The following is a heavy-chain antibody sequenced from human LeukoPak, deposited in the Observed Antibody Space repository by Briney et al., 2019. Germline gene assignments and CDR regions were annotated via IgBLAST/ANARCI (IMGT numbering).Heavy chain of an antibody. CDR3: ARDRVVVATTTPPYWYFDL. Sequence: PGGSLRLSCAASGFTFSSYEMNWVRQAPGKGLEWVSYISSSGSTIYYADSVKGRFTISRDNAKNSLYLHMNSLRVEDTALYYRARDRVVVATTTPPYWYFDLWGRGTRVTVSS. J-gene: IGHJ2*01. D-gene: IGHD2-15*01. V-gene: IGHV3-48*03. CDR1: GFTFSSYE. CDR2: ISSSGSTI.